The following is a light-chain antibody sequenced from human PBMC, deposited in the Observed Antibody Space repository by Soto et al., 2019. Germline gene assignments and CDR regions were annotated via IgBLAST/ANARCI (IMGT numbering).Light chain of an antibody. V-gene: IGLV2-14*01. J-gene: IGLJ2*01. CDR2: DVS. CDR3: CSYTSSSTLVV. Sequence: QSALTQPASVSGSPGQSITISCSGTSSDVGGYNYVSRYQQHPGKAPKLMIYDVSNRPSGVSNRFSGSKSGNTASLTISGLQAEDEADYYCCSYTSSSTLVVFGGGTKLTVL. CDR1: SSDVGGYNY.